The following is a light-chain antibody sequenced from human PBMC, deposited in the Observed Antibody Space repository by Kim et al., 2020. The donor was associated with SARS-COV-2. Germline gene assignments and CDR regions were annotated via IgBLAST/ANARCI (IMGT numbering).Light chain of an antibody. CDR1: QSAGTN. J-gene: IGKJ1*01. V-gene: IGKV3-15*01. CDR3: QQYNDWPWT. CDR2: DSS. Sequence: EIVMTQSPATLSVSPGERATLSCRASQSAGTNLAWYQHKPGQVPRLLISDSSTRATGIPARFSGSGSGTEFTLTISSLQSEDFALYYCQQYNDWPWTFGPGTKVDIK.